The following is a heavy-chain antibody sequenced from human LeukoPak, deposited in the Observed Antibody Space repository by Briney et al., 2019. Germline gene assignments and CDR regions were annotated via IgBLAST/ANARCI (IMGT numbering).Heavy chain of an antibody. CDR2: INPNSGGT. J-gene: IGHJ5*02. Sequence: ASVKVSCKASGYTFTGYYMHWVRQAPGQGLEWMGWINPNSGGTNYAQKFQGRVTMTRDTSISTAYMELSRLRSDDTAVYYCARGYSSSWYGDWFDPWGQGTLVTVSS. CDR3: ARGYSSSWYGDWFDP. CDR1: GYTFTGYY. V-gene: IGHV1-2*02. D-gene: IGHD6-13*01.